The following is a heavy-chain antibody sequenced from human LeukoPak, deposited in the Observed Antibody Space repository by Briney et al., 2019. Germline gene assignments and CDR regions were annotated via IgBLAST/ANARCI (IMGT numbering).Heavy chain of an antibody. CDR3: ATGPYCGGDCRDYYYYYYMDV. J-gene: IGHJ6*03. Sequence: ASVRVSCKVSGYTLTELSMHWVRQAPGKGLEWMGGFDPEDGETIYAQKFQGRVTMTEDTSTDTAYMVLSSLRSEDTAVYYCATGPYCGGDCRDYYYYYYMDVWGKGTTVTVSS. D-gene: IGHD2-21*01. CDR2: FDPEDGET. CDR1: GYTLTELS. V-gene: IGHV1-24*01.